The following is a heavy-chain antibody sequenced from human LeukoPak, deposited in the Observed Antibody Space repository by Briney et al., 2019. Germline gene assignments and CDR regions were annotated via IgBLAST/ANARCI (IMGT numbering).Heavy chain of an antibody. CDR1: GFSISTYE. CDR2: FRSSRGTI. J-gene: IGHJ3*02. CDR3: ARGTLLNAFDI. D-gene: IGHD1-26*01. Sequence: PGGSLRLSCAASGFSISTYEMNWVRQAPGKGLEWVSYFRSSRGTIYYADSVRGRFTVSGDSAKHSLYLQMNSLRADDTAVYYCARGTLLNAFDIWGQGTMVTVSS. V-gene: IGHV3-48*03.